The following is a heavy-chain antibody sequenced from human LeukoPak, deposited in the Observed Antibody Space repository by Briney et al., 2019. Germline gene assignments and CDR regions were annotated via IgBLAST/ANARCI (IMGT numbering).Heavy chain of an antibody. D-gene: IGHD6-19*01. CDR2: ISYDGSNK. V-gene: IGHV3-30-3*01. Sequence: GGSLRLSCAASGFTFSSYTMHWVRQAPGKGLEWVAVISYDGSNKYYADSVKGRFTISRDNSKNTLYLQMNSLRAEDTAVYYCARDGSSGWYSKNWFDPWGQGTLVTVSS. CDR1: GFTFSSYT. CDR3: ARDGSSGWYSKNWFDP. J-gene: IGHJ5*02.